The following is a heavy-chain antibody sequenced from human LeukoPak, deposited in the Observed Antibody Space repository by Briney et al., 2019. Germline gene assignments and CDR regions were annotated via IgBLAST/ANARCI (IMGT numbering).Heavy chain of an antibody. J-gene: IGHJ3*02. V-gene: IGHV4-39*01. CDR2: TSYSGSA. CDR1: GGSISSGGYY. D-gene: IGHD1-26*01. Sequence: SETLSLTCTVSGGSISSGGYYWGWIRQPPGKGLEWIGTTSYSGSAYYNPSLKSRVTMPVDTSKNQFSLKLSSVTAADTAVYYCARLRGSYGGDAFDIWGQGTVVTVSS. CDR3: ARLRGSYGGDAFDI.